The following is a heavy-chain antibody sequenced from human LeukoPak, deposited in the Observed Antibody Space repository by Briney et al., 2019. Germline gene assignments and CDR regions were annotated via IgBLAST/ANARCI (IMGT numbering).Heavy chain of an antibody. CDR2: IYYSGST. Sequence: SETLSLTCTVSGGSISSSYWGWIRQPPGKGLEWIGYIYYSGSTNYNPSLKSRVTISVDTSKNQFSLKLTSVTAADTAVYYCARADCSGGSCYAFDIWGQGTMVTVSS. J-gene: IGHJ3*02. V-gene: IGHV4-59*01. CDR3: ARADCSGGSCYAFDI. CDR1: GGSISSSY. D-gene: IGHD2-15*01.